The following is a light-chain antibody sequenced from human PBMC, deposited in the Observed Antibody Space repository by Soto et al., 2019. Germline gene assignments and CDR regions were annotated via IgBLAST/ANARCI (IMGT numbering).Light chain of an antibody. CDR3: SSYTSSSTQV. J-gene: IGLJ2*01. Sequence: QSVLTQPPSASGSPGQSVTISCTGTTGDIGAFNYVSWYQQRPGKAPKLIIYEVSNRPSGVSNRFSGSKSGNTASLTISGLQAEDEADYYCSSYTSSSTQVFGGGTKVTVL. CDR1: TGDIGAFNY. CDR2: EVS. V-gene: IGLV2-14*01.